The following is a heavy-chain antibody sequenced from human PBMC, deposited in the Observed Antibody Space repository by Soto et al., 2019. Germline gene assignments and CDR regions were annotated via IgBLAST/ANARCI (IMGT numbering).Heavy chain of an antibody. CDR3: ARGGSLYYYYGIDV. Sequence: EVQLVDSGGGLIQPGGSLRLSCAASGFIISNNYMTWVRQAPGTGLEWVSLIDSGGDTYYADSVKGRFTLSRDSSKNTLYLQMNSLRAEDTAVYNCARGGSLYYYYGIDVWGQGTTVTVSS. J-gene: IGHJ6*02. CDR2: IDSGGDT. CDR1: GFIISNNY. D-gene: IGHD3-16*01. V-gene: IGHV3-53*01.